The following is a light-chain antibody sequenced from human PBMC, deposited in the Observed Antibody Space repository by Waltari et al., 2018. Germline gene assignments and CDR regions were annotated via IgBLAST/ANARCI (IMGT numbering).Light chain of an antibody. CDR1: QSVLYSSNNKNY. CDR3: QQYYSTPFT. CDR2: WAS. V-gene: IGKV4-1*01. Sequence: DIVMTQSPDSLAVSLGERATINCKSSQSVLYSSNNKNYLAWYQQKPGPPPKLLIYWASSRESVVPDRFSGSGSGTDFTLTISSLQAEDVAVYYCQQYYSTPFTFGPGTKVDIK. J-gene: IGKJ3*01.